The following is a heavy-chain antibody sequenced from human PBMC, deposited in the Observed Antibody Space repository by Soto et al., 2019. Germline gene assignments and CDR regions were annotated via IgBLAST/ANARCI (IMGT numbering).Heavy chain of an antibody. J-gene: IGHJ6*02. CDR2: MNTNSDDT. CDR1: GYTFTSYD. V-gene: IGHV1-8*01. Sequence: VASVKVSCKASGYTFTSYDINWVRQAPGQGLEWVGWMNTNSDDTRSAQKFRGRLTLTRDKSMRAVYMKLSNLRPDDTAVYYCAREWSEAGHFYGLDVWGQGTTVTVSS. CDR3: AREWSEAGHFYGLDV. D-gene: IGHD6-13*01.